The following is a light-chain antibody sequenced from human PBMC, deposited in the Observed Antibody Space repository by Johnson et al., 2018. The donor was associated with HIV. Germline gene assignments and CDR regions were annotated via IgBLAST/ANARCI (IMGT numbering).Light chain of an antibody. J-gene: IGLJ1*01. CDR1: SSNIGNNY. V-gene: IGLV1-51*01. CDR2: DNN. Sequence: QSVLTQPPSVSAAPGQKVTISCSGSSSNIGNNYVSWYQQLPVTAPKLLIYDNNKRPSEIHDRFSGSKSGTSATLGITGLQTGDEADYYCGTWYSSLSAYVFGTGTKVTVL. CDR3: GTWYSSLSAYV.